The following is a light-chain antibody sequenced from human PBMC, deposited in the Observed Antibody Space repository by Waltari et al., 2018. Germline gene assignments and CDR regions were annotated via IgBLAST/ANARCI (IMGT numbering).Light chain of an antibody. CDR1: QKISNW. V-gene: IGKV1-5*03. Sequence: IQLTHSPPTRSASVRDKHPIPCRSSQKISNWLACYQQKPGKAAKHLIYNASTLESGVPSRFCSSRSWTEFTLTISSLQPDDFATYYCQQYNSYSLLTFGGGTKVEIK. J-gene: IGKJ4*01. CDR2: NAS. CDR3: QQYNSYSLLT.